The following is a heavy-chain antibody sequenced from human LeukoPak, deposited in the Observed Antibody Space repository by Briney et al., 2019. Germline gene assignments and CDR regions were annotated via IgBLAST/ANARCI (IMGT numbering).Heavy chain of an antibody. Sequence: PSETLSLTCRVSGGSISSYYWSWIRQPAGQGLEWIGHIYTSGTTNYNPSIRSRVTMSVDTSKNQFSLRLTSVTAADTAVYYCARVYYSRFDPWGQGTLVTVSS. CDR2: IYTSGTT. CDR1: GGSISSYY. D-gene: IGHD2-21*01. V-gene: IGHV4-4*07. J-gene: IGHJ5*02. CDR3: ARVYYSRFDP.